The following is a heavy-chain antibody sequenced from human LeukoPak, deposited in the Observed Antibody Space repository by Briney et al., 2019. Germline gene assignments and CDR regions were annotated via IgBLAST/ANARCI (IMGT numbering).Heavy chain of an antibody. CDR1: GYSFTNYW. D-gene: IGHD5-18*01. CDR3: ARHLGHVDTTIVPDY. V-gene: IGHV5-51*01. Sequence: GESLKISCKGSGYSFTNYWIGWVRQMPGKGLEWMGIIYPGDSDTRFSPSFQGQVTISADKSISTAYLQWRSLKASDTAMYYCARHLGHVDTTIVPDYWGQGTLVTVSS. CDR2: IYPGDSDT. J-gene: IGHJ4*02.